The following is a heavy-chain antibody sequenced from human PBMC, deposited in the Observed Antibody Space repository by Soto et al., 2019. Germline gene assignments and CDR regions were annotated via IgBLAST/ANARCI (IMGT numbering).Heavy chain of an antibody. CDR1: GYTFTSYG. Sequence: QVQLVQSGAEVKKPGASVKVSCKASGYTFTSYGISWVRQAPGQGLEWMGWISAYNGNTNYAQKLQGRVTMTTDTSTSTAYTELRSLRSDDTAVYYCARAGYVVVPATIPANYYYGMDVWGQGTTVTVSS. J-gene: IGHJ6*02. CDR3: ARAGYVVVPATIPANYYYGMDV. CDR2: ISAYNGNT. D-gene: IGHD2-2*02. V-gene: IGHV1-18*01.